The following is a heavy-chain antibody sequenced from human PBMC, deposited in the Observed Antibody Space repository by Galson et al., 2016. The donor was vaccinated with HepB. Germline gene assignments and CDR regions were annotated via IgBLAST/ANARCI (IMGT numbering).Heavy chain of an antibody. J-gene: IGHJ4*02. CDR1: GFTFDDHA. CDR2: ISWNSLII. V-gene: IGHV3-9*01. CDR3: AKDKSPYASTWIDY. D-gene: IGHD2-2*01. Sequence: SLRLSCAASGFTFDDHAMHWVQQAPGKGLEWVSGISWNSLIIVYADSVKGRFTVSRDNAENSLYLQVNSLRPEDSAFYYCAKDKSPYASTWIDYWGQGTLVTVSP.